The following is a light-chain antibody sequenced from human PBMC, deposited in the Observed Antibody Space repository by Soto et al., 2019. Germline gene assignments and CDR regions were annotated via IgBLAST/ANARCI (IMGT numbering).Light chain of an antibody. CDR3: QQYNNWPYT. J-gene: IGKJ2*01. V-gene: IGKV3-15*01. CDR1: QSVSSN. CDR2: GAS. Sequence: EIVMTQSPATLSVSPGERATLSCRASQSVSSNLAWYQQKPGQAPRLLIYGASTRATGIPARFSGSRSGTEFTLNISSLQSEDVAVYYCQQYNNWPYTFGQGTKLEIK.